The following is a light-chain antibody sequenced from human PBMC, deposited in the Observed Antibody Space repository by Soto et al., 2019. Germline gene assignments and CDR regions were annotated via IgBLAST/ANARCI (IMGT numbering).Light chain of an antibody. CDR3: GTWDSSLSGYV. CDR1: TSTIGNNY. V-gene: IGLV1-51*02. Sequence: FLLKEPPSVSAAPGQKVTIPSSGSTSTIGNNYVSWFQQLPGTAPKLLIYENDKRPSGIPDRFSGSTSGTSATLGITGLQTGDEADYYCGTWDSSLSGYVFATGTKVTVL. CDR2: END. J-gene: IGLJ1*01.